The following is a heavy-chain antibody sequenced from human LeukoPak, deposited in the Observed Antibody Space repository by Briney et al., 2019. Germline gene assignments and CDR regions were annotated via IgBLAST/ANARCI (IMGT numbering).Heavy chain of an antibody. CDR2: IHRSGSP. Sequence: SETLSLTCTVSLDSTTSNFWSWVRQPPGKGLEWIGEIHRSGSPNYNPSLQSRVTTSIDRSRNQIALELSSVTAADTAVCYCAREILGGFNPGAYWGQGTLVTVSS. V-gene: IGHV4-4*02. D-gene: IGHD1-14*01. CDR1: LDSTTSNF. CDR3: AREILGGFNPGAY. J-gene: IGHJ4*02.